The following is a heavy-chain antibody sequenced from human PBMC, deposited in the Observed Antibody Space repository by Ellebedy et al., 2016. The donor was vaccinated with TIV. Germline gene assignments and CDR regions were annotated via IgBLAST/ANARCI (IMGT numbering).Heavy chain of an antibody. D-gene: IGHD3-22*01. J-gene: IGHJ4*02. CDR1: GFTFSVST. Sequence: GESLKISCAASGFTFSVSTMQWVRQASGKGLEWVGRIRGKADNYATAYAASVKGRFTISRDDSKNTAYLQMDSLKAEDTAVYYCTSRGSRVDDSSGYFVLWGQGALVTVSS. CDR3: TSRGSRVDDSSGYFVL. CDR2: IRGKADNYAT. V-gene: IGHV3-73*01.